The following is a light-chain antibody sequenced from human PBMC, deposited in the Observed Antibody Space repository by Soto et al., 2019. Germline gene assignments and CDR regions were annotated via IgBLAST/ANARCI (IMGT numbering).Light chain of an antibody. Sequence: QSVLTQPASVSGSPGQSVTISCGGASRDVTDSDSVSWYQHRPGEAPELKILDFTYRPSGVSDRFSGSLSADTASLTISGLQVEDEGDYYCVSYTNPGTYVFGPGTKPPS. CDR1: SRDVTDSDS. J-gene: IGLJ1*01. CDR2: DFT. V-gene: IGLV2-14*03. CDR3: VSYTNPGTYV.